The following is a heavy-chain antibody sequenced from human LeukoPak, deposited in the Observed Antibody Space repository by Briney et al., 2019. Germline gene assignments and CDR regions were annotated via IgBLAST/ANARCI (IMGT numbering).Heavy chain of an antibody. CDR3: ARRDGYCSSTSCYADYYYGMDV. J-gene: IGHJ6*02. Sequence: GASVKVSCKASGYTFTGYYMHWVRQAPGQGLEWMGIIYPGDSDTTYSPSFQGQVTISADKSISTAYLQWSSLKASDTAMYYCARRDGYCSSTSCYADYYYGMDVWGQGTTVTVSS. CDR2: IYPGDSDT. V-gene: IGHV5-51*01. CDR1: GYTFTGYY. D-gene: IGHD2-2*01.